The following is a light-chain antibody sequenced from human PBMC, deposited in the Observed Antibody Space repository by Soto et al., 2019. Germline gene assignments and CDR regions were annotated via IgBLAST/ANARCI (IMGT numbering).Light chain of an antibody. J-gene: IGKJ1*01. CDR1: QSVSSN. CDR3: EQYGSSPRT. V-gene: IGKV3-20*01. CDR2: GVS. Sequence: EVVMTQSPATLSVSLGDRATLSCRASQSVSSNLAWYQQKPGQAPRLLIYGVSSRATGIPDRFSGSGSGTDLTLTISRLEPEDFAVYYCEQYGSSPRTFGQGTKVDIK.